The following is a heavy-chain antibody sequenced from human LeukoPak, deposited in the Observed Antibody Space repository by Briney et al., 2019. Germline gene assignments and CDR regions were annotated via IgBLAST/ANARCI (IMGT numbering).Heavy chain of an antibody. Sequence: PSETLSLTCSVSRGSISSGGYYWSWIRQRPGKGLEWIGYVYYSGSTYYNPSLKSRVTISVDTSKNQFSLKLSSVTAADTAVYYCARAPKAYYYYMDVWGKGTTVTVSS. CDR1: RGSISSGGYY. CDR3: ARAPKAYYYYMDV. CDR2: VYYSGST. J-gene: IGHJ6*03. V-gene: IGHV4-31*03.